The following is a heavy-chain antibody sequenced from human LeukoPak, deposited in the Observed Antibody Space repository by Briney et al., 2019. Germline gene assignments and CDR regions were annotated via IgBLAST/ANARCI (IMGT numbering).Heavy chain of an antibody. Sequence: GGSLRLSCAASGFTVSSNHMSWVRQAPGKGLEWVSMIYIDGNTYYADSVKGRFTISRDNSRTTLYLHMRSLRAEDTAVYYCARDRGGGWYDYWGQGTLVTVSS. CDR1: GFTVSSNH. D-gene: IGHD6-19*01. V-gene: IGHV3-66*01. CDR3: ARDRGGGWYDY. J-gene: IGHJ4*02. CDR2: IYIDGNT.